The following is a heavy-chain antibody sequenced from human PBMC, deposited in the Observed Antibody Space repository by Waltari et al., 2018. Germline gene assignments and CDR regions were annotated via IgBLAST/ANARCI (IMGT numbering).Heavy chain of an antibody. CDR3: ARAITVTSRRRGYYMDV. Sequence: QLQLQESGPGLVKPSETLSLTCTVSGGSISSSSYYWGWIRQPPGKGLEWIGSIYYSGSTYYNPSLKSRVTISVDTSKNQFSLKLSSVTAADTAVYYCARAITVTSRRRGYYMDVWGKGTTVTVSS. CDR2: IYYSGST. CDR1: GGSISSSSYY. J-gene: IGHJ6*03. V-gene: IGHV4-39*07. D-gene: IGHD4-17*01.